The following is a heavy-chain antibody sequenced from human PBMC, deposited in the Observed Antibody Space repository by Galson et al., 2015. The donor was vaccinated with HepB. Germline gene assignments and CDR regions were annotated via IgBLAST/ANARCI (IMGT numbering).Heavy chain of an antibody. D-gene: IGHD3-9*01. J-gene: IGHJ4*02. Sequence: SLRLSCAASGFTFSSYAMSWVRQAPGKGLEWVSAISGSGGSTYYADSVKGRFTISRDNSKNTLYLQMNSLRAEDTAVYYCTVLRYFDWLFKFDYWGQGTLVTVSS. CDR2: ISGSGGST. CDR1: GFTFSSYA. CDR3: TVLRYFDWLFKFDY. V-gene: IGHV3-23*01.